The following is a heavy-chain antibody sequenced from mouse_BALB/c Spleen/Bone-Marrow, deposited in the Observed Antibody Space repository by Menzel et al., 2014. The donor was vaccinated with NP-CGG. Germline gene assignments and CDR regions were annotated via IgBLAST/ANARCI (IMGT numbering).Heavy chain of an antibody. CDR3: TRGSYDLDY. D-gene: IGHD2-3*01. V-gene: IGHV1-69*02. J-gene: IGHJ2*01. CDR2: IYPSDSYT. Sequence: QVQLQQSGAELVRPGASVKLSCKASGYTFTSYWINWVNQRPGQGLEWIGNIYPSDSYTNYNQKFKGKATLTVDKSSSTAYMQLSSPTSEDSAVYYCTRGSYDLDYWGQGTTLTVSS. CDR1: GYTFTSYW.